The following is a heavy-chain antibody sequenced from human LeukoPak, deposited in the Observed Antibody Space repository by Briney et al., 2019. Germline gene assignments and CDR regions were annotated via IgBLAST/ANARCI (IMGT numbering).Heavy chain of an antibody. V-gene: IGHV1-46*01. CDR1: GYTFTSYY. D-gene: IGHD2-2*01. Sequence: ASVKVSCKASGYTFTSYYMHWVRQAPGQGLEWMGIINPSGGSTSYAQKFQGRVTMTRDMSTSTVYMELSSLRSEDAAVYYCASAGGYQLLWLDYWGQGTLVTVSS. CDR2: INPSGGST. CDR3: ASAGGYQLLWLDY. J-gene: IGHJ4*02.